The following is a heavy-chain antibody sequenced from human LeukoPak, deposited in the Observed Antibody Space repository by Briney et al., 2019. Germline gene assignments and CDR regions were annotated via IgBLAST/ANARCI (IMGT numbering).Heavy chain of an antibody. D-gene: IGHD3-10*01. Sequence: SETLSLTCGVSSEFFSGYYWGWIRQPPGKGLEWIGDINDSGTTKYNPTLKSRVTILIDSPKRQFSLKVKSVTAADTAVYYCARLPLGAFGEVLNFDYWGQGTPVTVSS. V-gene: IGHV4-34*01. CDR2: INDSGTT. CDR3: ARLPLGAFGEVLNFDY. CDR1: SEFFSGYY. J-gene: IGHJ4*02.